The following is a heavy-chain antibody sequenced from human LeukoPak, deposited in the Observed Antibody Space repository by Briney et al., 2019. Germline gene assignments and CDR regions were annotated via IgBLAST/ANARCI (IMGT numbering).Heavy chain of an antibody. Sequence: GASVKVSCKASGYTFTSYAMHWVRQAPGQRLEWMGWINAGNGNTKYSQKFQGRVTITRDTSASTAYMELSSLRSEDTAVYYCARVGGIAAGRDIEGDDAFDIWGQGTMVTVSS. D-gene: IGHD6-13*01. CDR3: ARVGGIAAGRDIEGDDAFDI. J-gene: IGHJ3*02. CDR1: GYTFTSYA. CDR2: INAGNGNT. V-gene: IGHV1-3*01.